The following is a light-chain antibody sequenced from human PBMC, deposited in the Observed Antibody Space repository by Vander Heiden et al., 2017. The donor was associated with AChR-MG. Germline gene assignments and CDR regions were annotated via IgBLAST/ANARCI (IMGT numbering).Light chain of an antibody. Sequence: DIQMTPSPSTLSASVGDRITISCRASQSISRWLAWHQQKPGQAPRLLISKTSDLQTGVPSRFSGSGSGTDFTLTISSLQPDDFGTYYCQEYSTYSYTFGQGTKLEIK. CDR2: KTS. J-gene: IGKJ2*01. V-gene: IGKV1-5*03. CDR1: QSISRW. CDR3: QEYSTYSYT.